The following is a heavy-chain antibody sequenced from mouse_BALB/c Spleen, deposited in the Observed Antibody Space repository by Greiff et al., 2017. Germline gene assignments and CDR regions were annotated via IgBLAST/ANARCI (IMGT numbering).Heavy chain of an antibody. D-gene: IGHD2-2*01. CDR1: GFNIQDTY. Sequence: EVKLMESGAELVKPGASVKLSCTASGFNIQDTYMHWVKQRPEQGLEWIGRIDPANGNTKYDPKFQGKATITADTSSNTAYLQLSSLTSEDTAVYYCARSFYYGYDGGSWLAYWGQGTLVTVSA. V-gene: IGHV14-3*02. J-gene: IGHJ3*01. CDR3: ARSFYYGYDGGSWLAY. CDR2: IDPANGNT.